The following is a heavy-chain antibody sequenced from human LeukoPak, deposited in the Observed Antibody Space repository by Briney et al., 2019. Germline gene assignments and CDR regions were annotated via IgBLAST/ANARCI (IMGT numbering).Heavy chain of an antibody. Sequence: GGSLRLSCAASGFTFSSYAMHWVRQAPGKGLEWVAVISYDGSNKYYADSVKGRFTISRDNSKNTLYLQVNSLRAEGTAVYYCAREGRIVALDYWGQGTLVTVSS. CDR1: GFTFSSYA. CDR3: AREGRIVALDY. CDR2: ISYDGSNK. V-gene: IGHV3-30*04. J-gene: IGHJ4*02. D-gene: IGHD5-12*01.